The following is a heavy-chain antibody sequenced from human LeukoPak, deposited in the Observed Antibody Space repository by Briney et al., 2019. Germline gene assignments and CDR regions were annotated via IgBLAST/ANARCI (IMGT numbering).Heavy chain of an antibody. CDR3: ARDRRGCGGDCPSDY. CDR1: GHTFTSYG. Sequence: GASVKVSCKASGHTFTSYGISWVRQAPGQGLEWMGWISAYNGNTNYAQKLQGRVTMTTDTSTSTAYMELRSLRSDDTAVYYCARDRRGCGGDCPSDYWGQGTLVTVSS. J-gene: IGHJ4*02. CDR2: ISAYNGNT. V-gene: IGHV1-18*01. D-gene: IGHD2-21*02.